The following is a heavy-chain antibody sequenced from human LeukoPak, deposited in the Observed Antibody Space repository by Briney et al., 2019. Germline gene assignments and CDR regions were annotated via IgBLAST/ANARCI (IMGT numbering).Heavy chain of an antibody. Sequence: ASVKVSCKASGYTFTNYYIHWERQAPGQGLEWMGLINPGGDNTDYAQNFQGRVTMTRDTSTSTVYMWLSSLRSEDTAVYYCARIRDGYNDAYDVWGQGTMVTVSS. D-gene: IGHD5-24*01. CDR3: ARIRDGYNDAYDV. CDR2: INPGGDNT. J-gene: IGHJ3*01. CDR1: GYTFTNYY. V-gene: IGHV1-46*01.